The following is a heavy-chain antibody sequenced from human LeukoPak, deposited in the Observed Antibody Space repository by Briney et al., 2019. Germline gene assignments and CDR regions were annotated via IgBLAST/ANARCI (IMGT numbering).Heavy chain of an antibody. V-gene: IGHV3-7*01. CDR1: GFAFTTYW. D-gene: IGHD3-16*01. J-gene: IGHJ4*01. CDR2: INLDGNEV. CDR3: ASGRHDFVH. Sequence: GGSLRLSCAASGFAFTTYWMTWVRQAPGKGLEWVANINLDGNEVHYVDSLKDRFTNSRDNARNSLYLQMNSLRAEDTAVCYCASGRHDFVHWGHGTLVTVSS.